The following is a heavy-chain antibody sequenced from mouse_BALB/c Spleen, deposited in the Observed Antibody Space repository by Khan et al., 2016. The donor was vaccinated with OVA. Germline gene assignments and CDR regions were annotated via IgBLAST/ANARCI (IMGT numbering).Heavy chain of an antibody. CDR3: ARGGGTAPFAY. CDR2: ISDFAYTI. Sequence: EVELVESGGGLVQPGGSRKLSCAASGFTFSDSGMAWVRQAPGKGPAWVAFISDFAYTIYYADTVTGRFTLSRENAKNTLYLEMSSLRSEDTAIYYCARGGGTAPFAYWGLGTLVTVSA. D-gene: IGHD1-2*01. J-gene: IGHJ3*01. V-gene: IGHV5-15*02. CDR1: GFTFSDSG.